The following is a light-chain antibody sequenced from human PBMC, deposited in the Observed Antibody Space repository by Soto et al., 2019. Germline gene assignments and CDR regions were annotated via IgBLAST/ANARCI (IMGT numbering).Light chain of an antibody. CDR2: GAS. Sequence: EIVLTQSPGTLLVSRGERATLSCRASQSVSSKLAWYQQKPGQAPRLLFYGASTGATGIPARFSGSGSETEFTLSISSLQSEDFAVYYGQQYNNWPGTFGQGTKVEIK. CDR3: QQYNNWPGT. V-gene: IGKV3-15*01. J-gene: IGKJ1*01. CDR1: QSVSSK.